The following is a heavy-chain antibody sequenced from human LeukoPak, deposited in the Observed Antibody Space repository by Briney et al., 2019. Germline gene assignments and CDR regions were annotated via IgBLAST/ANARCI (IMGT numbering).Heavy chain of an antibody. J-gene: IGHJ4*02. CDR3: ASARSGWYYVDF. Sequence: HPGGSLRLSCAASGFTVSTYYMSWVRQAPGKGLERVSIVYSGGSTDYADSVKDRFTISRDNSKNTLYLQMNNLRAEDTALYYCASARSGWYYVDFWGQGTLVTVSS. V-gene: IGHV3-66*01. D-gene: IGHD6-19*01. CDR2: VYSGGST. CDR1: GFTVSTYY.